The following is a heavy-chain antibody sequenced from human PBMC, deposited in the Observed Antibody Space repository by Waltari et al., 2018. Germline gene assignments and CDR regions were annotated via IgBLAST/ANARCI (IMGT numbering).Heavy chain of an antibody. CDR2: INHSGST. Sequence: QVQLQQWGAGLLKPSETLSLTCAVYGGSFSGYYWSWIRQPPGKGLEWIGEINHSGSTNYNPSLKSRVTISVDTSKNQFSLKLSSVTAADTAVYYCARGYSSSSIHTYFDYWGQGTLVTVSS. V-gene: IGHV4-34*01. CDR3: ARGYSSSSIHTYFDY. J-gene: IGHJ4*02. CDR1: GGSFSGYY. D-gene: IGHD6-6*01.